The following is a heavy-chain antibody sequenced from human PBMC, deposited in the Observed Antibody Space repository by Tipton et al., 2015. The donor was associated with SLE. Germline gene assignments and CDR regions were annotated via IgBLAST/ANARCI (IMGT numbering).Heavy chain of an antibody. CDR3: AGMSYPREGYFDY. CDR2: IYYSGST. J-gene: IGHJ4*02. CDR1: GGSISSSSYY. Sequence: LRLSCNVSGGSISSSSYYWGWIRQPPGKGLEWIGSIYYSGSTYYNPSLKSRVTISVDTSKNQFSLKLSSVTAADTAVYYCAGMSYPREGYFDYWGQGTLVTVSS. D-gene: IGHD1-26*01. V-gene: IGHV4-39*07.